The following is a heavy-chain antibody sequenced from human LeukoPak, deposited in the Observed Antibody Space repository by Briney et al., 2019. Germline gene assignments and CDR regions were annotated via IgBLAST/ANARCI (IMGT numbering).Heavy chain of an antibody. J-gene: IGHJ3*02. V-gene: IGHV3-48*01. CDR3: ARSNWNYVTDAFDI. Sequence: GGSLRLSCAASGFTFSSYSMNWVRQAPGKGLEWVSYISSSSSTIYYADSVKGRFTISRDNAKNSLYLQMNSLRVEDTAVYYCARSNWNYVTDAFDIWGQGTMVTVSS. CDR1: GFTFSSYS. CDR2: ISSSSSTI. D-gene: IGHD1-7*01.